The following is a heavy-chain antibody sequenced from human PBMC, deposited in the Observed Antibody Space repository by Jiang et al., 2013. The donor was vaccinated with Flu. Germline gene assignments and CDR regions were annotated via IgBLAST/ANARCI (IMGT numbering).Heavy chain of an antibody. CDR2: HTTGPGGI. D-gene: IGHD5-24*01. V-gene: IGHV6-1*01. CDR1: GTVSPPTVLL. J-gene: IGHJ3*02. CDR3: ARDRDPSKNDGFDI. Sequence: QTRLTHLVPSPGTVSPPTVLLGTGSGTSPSRGLEWLEGHTTGPGGIMIFALSMKSRITIHPDTSKNQFSLQLNSVTPDDTAVYYCARDRDPSKNDGFDIWGQGTMVTVSS.